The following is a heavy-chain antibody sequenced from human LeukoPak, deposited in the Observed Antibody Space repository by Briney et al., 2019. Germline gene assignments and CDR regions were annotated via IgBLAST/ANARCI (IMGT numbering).Heavy chain of an antibody. D-gene: IGHD5-12*01. CDR1: GFTFSSYW. CDR2: IKQDGSEN. J-gene: IGHJ6*02. Sequence: GGSLRLSCAASGFTFSSYWMSWVRQAPGKGLEWVANIKQDGSENYYVDSVKGRFTISRDNSKNSLYLQMNSLRVEDTAIYYCARDRAPKARIGGMDVWGQGTTVIVSS. V-gene: IGHV3-7*01. CDR3: ARDRAPKARIGGMDV.